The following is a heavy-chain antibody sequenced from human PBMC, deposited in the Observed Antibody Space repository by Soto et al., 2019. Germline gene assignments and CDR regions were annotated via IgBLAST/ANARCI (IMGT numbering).Heavy chain of an antibody. D-gene: IGHD1-26*01. CDR1: GFTFSSYE. J-gene: IGHJ3*02. CDR2: ISSNGGST. Sequence: QPGGSLRLSCAASGFTFSSYEMHWVRQAPGKGLEYVSAISSNGGSTYYADSVKGRFTISRDNSKNTLYLQMGSLRAEDMAVYYCARGSYPTNLVGAFDIWGQGTMVTVSS. CDR3: ARGSYPTNLVGAFDI. V-gene: IGHV3-64*02.